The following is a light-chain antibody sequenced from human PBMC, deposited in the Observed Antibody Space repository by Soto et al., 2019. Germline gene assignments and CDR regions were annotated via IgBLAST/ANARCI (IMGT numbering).Light chain of an antibody. CDR2: GAS. CDR3: QQYGSSPLT. J-gene: IGKJ4*01. CDR1: QSVSSSY. V-gene: IGKV3-20*01. Sequence: EIVLTQSPGTLSLSPGERATLSCRASQSVSSSYLAWYQQKPGQAPRLLTYGASSRATGIPDRFSGSGSGTDFTLTISRREPEDFAVYYCQQYGSSPLTFGGGTKVEIK.